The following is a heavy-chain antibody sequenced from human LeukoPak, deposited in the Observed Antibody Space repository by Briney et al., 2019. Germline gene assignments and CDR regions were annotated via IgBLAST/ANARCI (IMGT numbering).Heavy chain of an antibody. CDR2: IHYSGRT. CDR3: ARSDSGSYPLDY. CDR1: GGSISSGGYY. Sequence: SETLSLTCTVSGGSISSGGYYWSWVRQPPGKGLGWIGYIHYSGRTNYNPSLKSRVTISVDTSKNQFSLKLSSVTAADTAVYYCARSDSGSYPLDYWGQGTLVTVSS. V-gene: IGHV4-61*08. D-gene: IGHD1-26*01. J-gene: IGHJ4*02.